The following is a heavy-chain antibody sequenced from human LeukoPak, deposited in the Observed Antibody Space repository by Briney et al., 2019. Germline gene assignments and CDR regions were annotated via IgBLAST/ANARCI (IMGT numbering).Heavy chain of an antibody. V-gene: IGHV3-7*03. Sequence: GRSLRLSCAASGFTFSDYYMSWIRQVPGKGLEWVSSINEVGSDTRYADSVRGRFTISRDNAKNSLYLQMNSLTVEDTATYYCAGEPRQLAYWGQGTLVTVSS. CDR2: INEVGSDT. CDR3: AGEPRQLAY. CDR1: GFTFSDYY. D-gene: IGHD6-6*01. J-gene: IGHJ4*02.